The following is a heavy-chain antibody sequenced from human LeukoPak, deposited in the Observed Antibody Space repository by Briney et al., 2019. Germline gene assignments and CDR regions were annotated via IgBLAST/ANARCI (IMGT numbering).Heavy chain of an antibody. CDR3: AKIGGYAVY. Sequence: GGSLRLSCAASGFTFSSYAMSWVRQAPGKGLEWVSAISASGGSTYYADSVKGRFTISRDISKNTLYLQMNSLRVEDTAVYFCAKIGGYAVYWGQGTLVTVSS. CDR1: GFTFSSYA. J-gene: IGHJ4*02. V-gene: IGHV3-23*01. CDR2: ISASGGST. D-gene: IGHD6-25*01.